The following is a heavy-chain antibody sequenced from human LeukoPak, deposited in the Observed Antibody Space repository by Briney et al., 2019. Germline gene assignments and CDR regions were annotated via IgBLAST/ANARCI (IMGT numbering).Heavy chain of an antibody. J-gene: IGHJ6*02. D-gene: IGHD5-18*01. V-gene: IGHV4-59*12. CDR3: ARVEVDTAMVGAYYYYGMDV. Sequence: SETLSLTCTVSGGSISSYYWSWIRQPPGKGLEWIGYIYYSGSTNNNPSLKSQVTISVDTSKNQFSLKLSSVTAADTAVYYCARVEVDTAMVGAYYYYGMDVWGQGTTVTVSS. CDR2: IYYSGST. CDR1: GGSISSYY.